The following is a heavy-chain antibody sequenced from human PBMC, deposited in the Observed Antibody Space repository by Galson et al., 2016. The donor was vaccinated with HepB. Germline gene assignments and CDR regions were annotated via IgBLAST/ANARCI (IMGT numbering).Heavy chain of an antibody. J-gene: IGHJ4*02. D-gene: IGHD5-12*01. Sequence: SETVSLTCAVSGDSISRSNWWNWVRQPPGKGLEWIGEIYHSGRVNYTPSLASRVTISVDTSNNHFSLRLTSVTAADTALYYCARQYRGGPSDYWGQGTLVIVSS. CDR2: IYHSGRV. CDR3: ARQYRGGPSDY. CDR1: GDSISRSNW. V-gene: IGHV4-4*02.